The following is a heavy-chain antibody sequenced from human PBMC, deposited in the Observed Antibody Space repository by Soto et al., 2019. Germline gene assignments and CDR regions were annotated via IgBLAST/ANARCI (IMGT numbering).Heavy chain of an antibody. J-gene: IGHJ4*02. CDR1: GYSFRNYW. D-gene: IGHD2-15*01. V-gene: IGHV5-51*01. Sequence: PGESLKISCEGSGYSFRNYWIGWVRQVPGTGLEWVGIIYPGDSDTIYNPSFQGHVIISADKSISTAYLQWSSLKASDTAIYYCARHDTTDYVSGAHFYGDYWCQGTQVS. CDR2: IYPGDSDT. CDR3: ARHDTTDYVSGAHFYGDY.